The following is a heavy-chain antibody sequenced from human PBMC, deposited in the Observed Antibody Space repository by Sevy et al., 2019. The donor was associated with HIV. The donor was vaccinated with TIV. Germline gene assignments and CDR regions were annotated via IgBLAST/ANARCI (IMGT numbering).Heavy chain of an antibody. D-gene: IGHD3-22*01. CDR2: ISGSGGST. V-gene: IGHV3-23*01. Sequence: GSLRLSCAASGFTFSSYAMSWVRQAPGKGLEWVSAISGSGGSTYYADSVKGRFTISRDNSKNTLYLQMNSLRAEDTAVYYCAKKGYYYDSSGYYYVHYFDYWGQGTLVTVSS. CDR3: AKKGYYYDSSGYYYVHYFDY. CDR1: GFTFSSYA. J-gene: IGHJ4*02.